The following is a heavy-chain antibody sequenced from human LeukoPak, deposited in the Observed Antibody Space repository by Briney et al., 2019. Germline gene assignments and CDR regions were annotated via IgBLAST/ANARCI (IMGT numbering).Heavy chain of an antibody. V-gene: IGHV3-30*09. D-gene: IGHD2-21*01. CDR2: TSYDGSNK. Sequence: GGSLRLSCAASGFTFSSYAIHWVRQTPGKGLEWVAFTSYDGSNKYYADSVKGRFAISRDNSKITLYLQMNSLRVEDTAVYYCARDLPIPKYGMDVWGQGTTVTVSS. J-gene: IGHJ6*02. CDR1: GFTFSSYA. CDR3: ARDLPIPKYGMDV.